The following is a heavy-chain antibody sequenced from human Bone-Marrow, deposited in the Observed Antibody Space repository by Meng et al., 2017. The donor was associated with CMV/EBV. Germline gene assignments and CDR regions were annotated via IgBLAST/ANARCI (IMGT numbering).Heavy chain of an antibody. CDR3: ARDGGVAGTTHTSQENYYYYYGMDV. V-gene: IGHV4-59*01. Sequence: SETLSLTCTVSGGSISSYYWSWIRQPPGKGLEWIGYIYYSGSTNYNPSLKSRVTISVDTSKNQFSLKLSSVTAADTAVYYCARDGGVAGTTHTSQENYYYYYGMDVWGQGTTVTCSS. CDR1: GGSISSYY. J-gene: IGHJ6*01. CDR2: IYYSGST. D-gene: IGHD1-7*01.